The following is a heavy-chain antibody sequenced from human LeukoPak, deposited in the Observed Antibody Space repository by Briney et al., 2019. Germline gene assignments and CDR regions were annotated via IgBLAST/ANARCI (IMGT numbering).Heavy chain of an antibody. CDR3: ARVPDSSGYYYYFDY. D-gene: IGHD3-22*01. Sequence: ASETLSLTCTVSGGSISSGGYYWSWIRQHPGKGLEWIGYIYYSGSTYYNPSLKSRVTISVDTSKNQFSLKLSSVTAADTAVYYCARVPDSSGYYYYFDYWGQGTLVTVSS. CDR1: GGSISSGGYY. J-gene: IGHJ4*02. V-gene: IGHV4-31*03. CDR2: IYYSGST.